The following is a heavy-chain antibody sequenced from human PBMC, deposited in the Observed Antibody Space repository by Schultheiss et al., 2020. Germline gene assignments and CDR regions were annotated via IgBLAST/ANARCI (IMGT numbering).Heavy chain of an antibody. CDR3: AKGEGWWLRRDYYYYYYMDV. D-gene: IGHD5-12*01. CDR2: ISSSSSYI. V-gene: IGHV3-21*05. CDR1: GFIFSTYA. Sequence: GESLKISCAASGFIFSTYAMNWVRQAPGKGLEWVSYISSSSSYIYYADSVKGRFTISRDNSKNTLYLQMNSLRAEDTAVYYCAKGEGWWLRRDYYYYYYMDVWGKGTTVTVSS. J-gene: IGHJ6*03.